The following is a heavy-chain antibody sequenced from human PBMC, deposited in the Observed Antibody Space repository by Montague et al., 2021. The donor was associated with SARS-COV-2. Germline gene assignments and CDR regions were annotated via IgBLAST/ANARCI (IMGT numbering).Heavy chain of an antibody. J-gene: IGHJ3*01. Sequence: SETLSLTCTVSGGSTARHYWNWIRQSPGKRPEWIGYVYYNGDTRYNPSLQSRVTISIDTSENQFSLRLNSVTAADTAVYFCARAWAFDPWGQGRLVTASS. CDR3: ARAWAFDP. CDR1: GGSTARHY. CDR2: VYYNGDT. V-gene: IGHV4-59*08.